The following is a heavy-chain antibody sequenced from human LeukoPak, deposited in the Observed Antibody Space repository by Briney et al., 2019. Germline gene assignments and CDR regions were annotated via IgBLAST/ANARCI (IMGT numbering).Heavy chain of an antibody. Sequence: SETLSLTCTVSGGSISSYYWSWIRQPPGKGLEWIGYIYYTGSTNYNPSLKSRVTISVDTSKNQFSLELSSVTAADTAVYYCARPDGYWGLSWGQGTLVTVSS. D-gene: IGHD5-24*01. CDR2: IYYTGST. CDR1: GGSISSYY. J-gene: IGHJ5*02. V-gene: IGHV4-59*01. CDR3: ARPDGYWGLS.